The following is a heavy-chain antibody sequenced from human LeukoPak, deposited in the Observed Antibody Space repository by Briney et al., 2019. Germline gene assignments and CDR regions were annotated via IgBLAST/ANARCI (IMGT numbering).Heavy chain of an antibody. CDR2: IYYSVRT. V-gene: IGHV4-59*01. Sequence: PSETLSLTCTVSGGSPTSYYSSWVRPPPGEGLEWVGYIYYSVRTNYNTSLTSRVTISADTCKNQFSLELSSVPAADTAVYYCARPSGVDYYGSGRGFWLAFDNWGQGTMVTVSS. CDR1: GGSPTSYY. D-gene: IGHD3-10*01. CDR3: ARPSGVDYYGSGRGFWLAFDN. J-gene: IGHJ3*02.